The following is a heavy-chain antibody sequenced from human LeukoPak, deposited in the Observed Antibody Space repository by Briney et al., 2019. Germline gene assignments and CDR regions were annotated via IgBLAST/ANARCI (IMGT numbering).Heavy chain of an antibody. V-gene: IGHV4-59*08. D-gene: IGHD6-19*01. CDR3: ARLSTTSGWYSWFDP. CDR2: IYYTGST. J-gene: IGHJ5*02. Sequence: SETLSLTCAVSGGSISNYYWSWIRQSPGKGLECIGYIYYTGSTTYNPSLKSRVTISVDSSKNQFSLRLSSVTAADTAVYYCARLSTTSGWYSWFDPWGQGTLVTVSS. CDR1: GGSISNYY.